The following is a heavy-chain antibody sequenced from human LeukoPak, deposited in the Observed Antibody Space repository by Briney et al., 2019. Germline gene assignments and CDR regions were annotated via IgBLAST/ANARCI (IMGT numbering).Heavy chain of an antibody. V-gene: IGHV4-61*08. Sequence: SETLSLTCTVSGGSISSGGYYWSWIRQPPGKGLEWIGYIYYSGSTNYNPSLKNRVTISVDTSKNQFSLMLNSVTAADTAMYYCARVVGAYHYFDYWGQGTLVTVSS. D-gene: IGHD2-15*01. CDR3: ARVVGAYHYFDY. CDR1: GGSISSGGYY. CDR2: IYYSGST. J-gene: IGHJ4*02.